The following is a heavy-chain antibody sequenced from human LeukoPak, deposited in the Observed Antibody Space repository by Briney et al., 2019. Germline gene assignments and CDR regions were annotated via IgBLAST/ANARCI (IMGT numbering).Heavy chain of an antibody. CDR1: GGSISNNY. CDR2: IYSGGST. CDR3: ARHGSKLVGASTIYFDK. Sequence: PSETLSLTCTVSGGSISNNYWSWLRQPPGKGLEWIGYIYSGGSTSYNPSLESRVTISVDTSNNHFSLKLNSVTAADTAVYFCARHGSKLVGASTIYFDKWGQGVLVNVSS. D-gene: IGHD1-26*01. J-gene: IGHJ4*02. V-gene: IGHV4-4*09.